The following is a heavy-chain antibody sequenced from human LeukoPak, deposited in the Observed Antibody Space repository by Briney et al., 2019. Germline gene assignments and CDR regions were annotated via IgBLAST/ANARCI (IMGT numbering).Heavy chain of an antibody. CDR2: ISWNSGSI. V-gene: IGHV3-9*01. Sequence: GGSLRLSCAASGFTFDDYAMHWVRQAPGKSLEWVSGISWNSGSIGYADSVKGRFTISRDNAKNSLYLQMNSLRAEDTALYYCAKDLFHWGQGTLVTVSS. CDR1: GFTFDDYA. CDR3: AKDLFH. J-gene: IGHJ4*02.